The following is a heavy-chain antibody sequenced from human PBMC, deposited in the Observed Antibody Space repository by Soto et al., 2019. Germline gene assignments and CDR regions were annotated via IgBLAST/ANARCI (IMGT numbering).Heavy chain of an antibody. Sequence: SETLSLTCTVSGGSISSYYWSWIRQPPGKGLEWIGYIYYSGSTNYNPSLKSRVTISVDTSKNQFSLKLSSVTAADTAVYYCAREASWRAEFDYWGQGTLVTVSS. CDR3: AREASWRAEFDY. D-gene: IGHD6-13*01. CDR1: GGSISSYY. V-gene: IGHV4-59*12. CDR2: IYYSGST. J-gene: IGHJ4*02.